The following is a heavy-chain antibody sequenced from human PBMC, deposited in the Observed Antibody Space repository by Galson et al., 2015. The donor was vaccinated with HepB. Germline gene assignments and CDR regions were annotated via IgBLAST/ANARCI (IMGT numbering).Heavy chain of an antibody. V-gene: IGHV5-51*03. D-gene: IGHD3-10*01. J-gene: IGHJ4*02. CDR2: IYPGDSDT. CDR1: GYYFPSYF. CDR3: ARPNYYGSGSLSY. Sequence: QSGAEMKKPGESLKISCKGSGYYFPSYFIAWVRQMPGKGLEWIGIIYPGDSDTTYSPSFQGQVTISADMSISTAYLQWSSLKASDTAMYYCARPNYYGSGSLSYWGQGTLVTVSS.